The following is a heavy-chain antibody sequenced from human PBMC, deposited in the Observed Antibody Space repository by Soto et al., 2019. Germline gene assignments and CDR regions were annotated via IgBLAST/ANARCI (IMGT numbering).Heavy chain of an antibody. D-gene: IGHD2-15*01. J-gene: IGHJ4*02. Sequence: PGESLKISCSTSGYSLTSYWIGWVRQMPGKGLEWMGIIHPGDSDTRYSPSFQGQVTISADKSITTAYLQWSSLKASDTAIYYCARSRTYGGNSFDYWGQGTLVTVSS. CDR1: GYSLTSYW. V-gene: IGHV5-51*01. CDR3: ARSRTYGGNSFDY. CDR2: IHPGDSDT.